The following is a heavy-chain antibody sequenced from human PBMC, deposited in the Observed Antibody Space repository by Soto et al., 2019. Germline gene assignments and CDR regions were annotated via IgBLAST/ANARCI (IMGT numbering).Heavy chain of an antibody. CDR3: TRGHLGYGGNSDGWFDP. CDR1: GFTFGDYA. V-gene: IGHV3-49*03. D-gene: IGHD2-21*02. Sequence: GGSLRLSCTASGFTFGDYAMSWFRQAPGKGLEWVGFIRSKAYGGTTEYAASVKGRFTISRDDSKSIAYLQMNSLKTEDTAVYYCTRGHLGYGGNSDGWFDPWGQGTLVTVPQ. CDR2: IRSKAYGGTT. J-gene: IGHJ5*02.